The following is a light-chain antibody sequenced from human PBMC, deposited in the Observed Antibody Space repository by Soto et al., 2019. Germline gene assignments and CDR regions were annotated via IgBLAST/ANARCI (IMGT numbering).Light chain of an antibody. Sequence: EIVMTQSPATLSLSPGERATLSCRASQSIGSSLAWYQQEPGQAPRLLIYDASNRATGIPARFSGSGSGTDFTLTISSLEPEDFAVYYCQQRSNWPITFGQGTRLEIK. V-gene: IGKV3-11*01. CDR1: QSIGSS. CDR2: DAS. J-gene: IGKJ5*01. CDR3: QQRSNWPIT.